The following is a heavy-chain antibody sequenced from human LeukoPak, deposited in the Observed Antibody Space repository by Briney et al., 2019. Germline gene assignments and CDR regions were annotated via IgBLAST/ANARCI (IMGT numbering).Heavy chain of an antibody. D-gene: IGHD6-19*01. CDR2: IHYSGST. J-gene: IGHJ4*02. CDR3: ARSSGFFPFDQ. V-gene: IGHV4-39*01. Sequence: SETLSLTCTVSGGSISSSSYFRGWIRQPPGKGLEWIGTIHYSGSTYYNPSLKRRVTISVDTSKNQFSLRLTSVTAADTAVFYCARSSGFFPFDQWGQGTLVAVSS. CDR1: GGSISSSSYF.